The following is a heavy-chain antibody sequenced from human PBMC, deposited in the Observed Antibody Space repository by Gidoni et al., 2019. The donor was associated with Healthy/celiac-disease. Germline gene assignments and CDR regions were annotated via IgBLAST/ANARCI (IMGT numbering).Heavy chain of an antibody. CDR1: GGSISSSRYY. CDR2: IYYSGST. CDR3: ARHVIKQWLVQVNWYFDL. D-gene: IGHD6-19*01. V-gene: IGHV4-39*01. Sequence: PGLVKPSETLSLTRIVPGGSISSSRYYWGWIRQPPGKGLEWIGSIYYSGSTYYNPSLKSRVTISVDTSKNQFSLKLSSVTAADTAVYYCARHVIKQWLVQVNWYFDLWGRGTLVTVSS. J-gene: IGHJ2*01.